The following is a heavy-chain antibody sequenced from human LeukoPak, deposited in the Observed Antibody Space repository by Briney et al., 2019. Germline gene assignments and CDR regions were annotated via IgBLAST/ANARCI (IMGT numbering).Heavy chain of an antibody. D-gene: IGHD4-17*01. Sequence: SETLSLTCTVSGGPISSSSYYWGWIRQPPGKGLEWIGSIYYSGSTYYNPSLKSRVTISVDTSKNQLSLKLSSVTAADTAVYYCARDALREGDAFDIWGQGTMVTVSS. CDR1: GGPISSSSYY. V-gene: IGHV4-39*07. CDR3: ARDALREGDAFDI. J-gene: IGHJ3*02. CDR2: IYYSGST.